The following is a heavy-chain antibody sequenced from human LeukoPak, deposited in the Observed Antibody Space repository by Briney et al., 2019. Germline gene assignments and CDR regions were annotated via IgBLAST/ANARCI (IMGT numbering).Heavy chain of an antibody. D-gene: IGHD2-21*01. V-gene: IGHV1-8*01. CDR1: GYTFTNYD. J-gene: IGHJ3*02. CDR3: ARYSPQRRNSFDI. CDR2: MNAESGRT. Sequence: GASVKVSCKASGYTFTNYDINWVRQSTGQGLEWLGWMNAESGRTGYGQKFQGRLTATRDTSINTAYMEVSSLTSEDTAIYYCARYSPQRRNSFDIWGQGTVVTVS.